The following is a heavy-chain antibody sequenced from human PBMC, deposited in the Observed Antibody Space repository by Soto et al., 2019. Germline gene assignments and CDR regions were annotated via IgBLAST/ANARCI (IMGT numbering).Heavy chain of an antibody. Sequence: GGALRLYCSASGFSFNTYTMSWVRRVPGRGLEWVAGMNVSCDHIYYADSVRGGLTISRDNFRSILFLQMNNLRDEDRALYYCAKDRQPDGIWSFDSWGQGTLVTVSS. CDR3: AKDRQPDGIWSFDS. V-gene: IGHV3-23*01. J-gene: IGHJ4*02. CDR1: GFSFNTYT. CDR2: MNVSCDHI. D-gene: IGHD2-15*01.